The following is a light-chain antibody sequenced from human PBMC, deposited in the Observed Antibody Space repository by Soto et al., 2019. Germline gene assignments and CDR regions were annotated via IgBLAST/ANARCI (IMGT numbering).Light chain of an antibody. CDR1: QSVSSNY. CDR2: AAS. Sequence: EIVLTQSPGTLSLSPGERATLSCRASQSVSSNYLAWYQQKPGQAPSLLISAASSRATGIPYRFSGSGSGTDFTLTISGLEPEDFAVYYCQQYGSSPFAFGPGTKVDIK. J-gene: IGKJ3*01. CDR3: QQYGSSPFA. V-gene: IGKV3-20*01.